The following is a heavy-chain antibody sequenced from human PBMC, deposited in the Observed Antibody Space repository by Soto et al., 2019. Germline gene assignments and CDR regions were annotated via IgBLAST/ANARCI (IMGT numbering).Heavy chain of an antibody. Sequence: QVQLQQWGAGLLKPSETLSLTCAVYCGSFSGYYWSWIRQPPGKGLEWIGEINHSGSTNYNPSLXSXVXMSVDTSKNQFALKLSSVTAADTAVYYCARTSRFDCWGQGTLVTVSS. CDR3: ARTSRFDC. J-gene: IGHJ4*02. CDR2: INHSGST. CDR1: CGSFSGYY. D-gene: IGHD6-6*01. V-gene: IGHV4-34*01.